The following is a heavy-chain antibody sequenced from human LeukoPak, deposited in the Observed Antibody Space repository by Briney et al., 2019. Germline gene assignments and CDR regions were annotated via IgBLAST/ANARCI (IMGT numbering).Heavy chain of an antibody. J-gene: IGHJ6*02. CDR3: ARAGYLKAMDV. V-gene: IGHV4-59*01. CDR2: LYFGGCS. Sequence: SETLSITCTVSGDSMSSYFWRWTRQPPGKGLEWIGYLYFGGCSNYNPSLKSRVTISLDTSKNQFSLHLSSVTAADTAVYYCARAGYLKAMDVWGQGTTVTVSS. D-gene: IGHD6-13*01. CDR1: GDSMSSYF.